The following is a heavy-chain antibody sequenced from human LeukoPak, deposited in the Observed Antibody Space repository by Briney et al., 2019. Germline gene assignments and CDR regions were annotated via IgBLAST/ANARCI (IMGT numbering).Heavy chain of an antibody. CDR1: GGTFSSYT. Sequence: SVKLSCKASGGTFSSYTISWVRQAPGQGLEWMGGIITIFGTANYAQKFQGRVTITADESTSTAYMELSSLRSEDTAVYYCARNAVPDRPFSGMDVWGKGTTVTVSS. J-gene: IGHJ6*04. CDR2: IITIFGTA. V-gene: IGHV1-69*13. CDR3: ARNAVPDRPFSGMDV. D-gene: IGHD2-2*01.